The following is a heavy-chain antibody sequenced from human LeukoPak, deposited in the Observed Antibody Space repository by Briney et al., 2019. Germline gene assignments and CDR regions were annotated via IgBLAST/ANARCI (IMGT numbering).Heavy chain of an antibody. CDR3: ARDSAGNDY. J-gene: IGHJ4*02. Sequence: HPGGSLRLSCAASGFTLSSCAMNWVRQAPGKGLEWVANIKQDGSEKYYVDSVKGRFTISRDNAKNSLYLQMNSLRAEDTAMYYCARDSAGNDYWGQGTLVTVSS. CDR1: GFTLSSCA. V-gene: IGHV3-7*01. CDR2: IKQDGSEK. D-gene: IGHD6-13*01.